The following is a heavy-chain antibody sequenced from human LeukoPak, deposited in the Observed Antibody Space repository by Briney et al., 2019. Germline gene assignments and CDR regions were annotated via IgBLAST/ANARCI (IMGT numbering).Heavy chain of an antibody. D-gene: IGHD5-18*01. J-gene: IGHJ4*02. Sequence: ASVKVSCKASGYTFTGYFIHWVRQAPGQGLEWMGWINPNSGGTNYAQKFQGRVTMTRDTSISTAYMELSRLRSDDTAVYYCARDLTEYSYGYLGYWGQGTLVTVSS. CDR3: ARDLTEYSYGYLGY. CDR2: INPNSGGT. V-gene: IGHV1-2*02. CDR1: GYTFTGYF.